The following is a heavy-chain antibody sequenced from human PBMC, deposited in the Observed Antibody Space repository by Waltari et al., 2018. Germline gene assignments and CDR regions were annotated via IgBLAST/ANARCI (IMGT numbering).Heavy chain of an antibody. J-gene: IGHJ5*02. CDR1: GDSISRSCYH. CDR2: IFYSGST. V-gene: IGHV4-39*01. D-gene: IGHD3-22*01. Sequence: QVQLQESGPGLVKPAETLSLTCTVPGDSISRSCYHWGWIRQTPGKGLEWIGSIFYSGSTYYNPSLRSRVTISRDTSKNQFSLKVTSVTAADTAVYYCARKYHSSGYYFLGWFDPWGQGTLVTVSS. CDR3: ARKYHSSGYYFLGWFDP.